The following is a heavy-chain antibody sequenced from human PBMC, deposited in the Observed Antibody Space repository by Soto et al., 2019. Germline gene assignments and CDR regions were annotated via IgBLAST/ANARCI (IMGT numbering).Heavy chain of an antibody. D-gene: IGHD3-10*01. Sequence: PGGSLRLSCAASGFTFSSYSMNWVRQAPGKGLEWVSYISSSSSTIYYADSVKGRFTISRDNAKNSLYLQMNSLRDEDTVFFYCARDRVGGHYYYGREVGGQGTTVTVSS. CDR3: ARDRVGGHYYYGREV. J-gene: IGHJ6*02. V-gene: IGHV3-48*02. CDR1: GFTFSSYS. CDR2: ISSSSSTI.